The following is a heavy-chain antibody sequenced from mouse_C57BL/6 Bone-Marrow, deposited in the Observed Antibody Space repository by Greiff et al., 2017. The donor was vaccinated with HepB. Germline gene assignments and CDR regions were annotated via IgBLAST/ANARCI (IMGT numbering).Heavy chain of an antibody. CDR1: GFTFSDYY. V-gene: IGHV5-12*01. Sequence: EVNVVESGGGLVQPGGSLKLSCAASGFTFSDYYMYWVRQTPEKRLEWVAYISNGGGSTYYPDTVKGRFTISRDNAKNTLYLQMSRLKSEDTAMYYCARTTVVATNFDYWGQGTTLTVSS. D-gene: IGHD1-1*01. CDR3: ARTTVVATNFDY. CDR2: ISNGGGST. J-gene: IGHJ2*01.